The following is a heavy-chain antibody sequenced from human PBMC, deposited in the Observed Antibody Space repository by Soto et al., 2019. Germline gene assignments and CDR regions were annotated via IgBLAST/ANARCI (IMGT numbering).Heavy chain of an antibody. V-gene: IGHV3-48*01. D-gene: IGHD3-10*01. J-gene: IGHJ4*02. CDR2: ISGYGDTI. CDR1: GFTFSSYS. Sequence: EVQLVESGGGSVQPAGSLILSCAASGFTFSSYSINWVRQAPGKGLEWLAYISGYGDTIYYTDSVKARFIISRDNAKNSLYLQMNSLRVEATATYYCARATGTRYPRFDYWGQGTLVTVSS. CDR3: ARATGTRYPRFDY.